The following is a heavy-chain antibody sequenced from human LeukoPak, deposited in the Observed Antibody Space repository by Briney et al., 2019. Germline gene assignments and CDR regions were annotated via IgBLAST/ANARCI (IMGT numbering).Heavy chain of an antibody. D-gene: IGHD3-22*01. CDR3: ARDQDYYDSSGYYHYYYGMDV. V-gene: IGHV4-34*01. J-gene: IGHJ6*02. Sequence: PSETLSLTCAVYGGSFSGYYWSWIRQPPGKGLEWIGEINHSGSTNYNPSLKSRVTISVDTSKNQFSLKLSSVTAADTAVYYCARDQDYYDSSGYYHYYYGMDVWGQGTTVTVSS. CDR1: GGSFSGYY. CDR2: INHSGST.